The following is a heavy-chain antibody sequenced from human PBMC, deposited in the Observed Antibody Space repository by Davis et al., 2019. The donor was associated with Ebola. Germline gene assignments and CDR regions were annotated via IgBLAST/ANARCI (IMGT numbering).Heavy chain of an antibody. D-gene: IGHD3-10*01. J-gene: IGHJ6*02. CDR2: ISGSGGSTI. Sequence: GESLKISCAASGFTFSSYAMSWVRQAPGKGLEWVSAISGSGGSTIYYADSVKGRFTISRDNAKNSLYLQMNSLRAEDTAVYYCARYYGSGRRPYYYGMDVWGQGTTVTVSS. CDR3: ARYYGSGRRPYYYGMDV. V-gene: IGHV3-23*01. CDR1: GFTFSSYA.